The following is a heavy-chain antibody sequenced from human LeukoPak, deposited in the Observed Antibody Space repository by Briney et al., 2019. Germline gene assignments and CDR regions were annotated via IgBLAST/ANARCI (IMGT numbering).Heavy chain of an antibody. J-gene: IGHJ4*02. V-gene: IGHV3-7*01. D-gene: IGHD3-10*01. CDR2: IKQDGSEK. CDR1: GFTFSSYW. Sequence: GGSLRLSCAASGFTFSSYWMSWVRQAPGKGLEWVANIKQDGSEKDYVDSVKGRFTISRDNAKNSLYLQMNSLRAEDTAVYYCAREGGLRWFGELPHYFDYWGQGTLVTVSS. CDR3: AREGGLRWFGELPHYFDY.